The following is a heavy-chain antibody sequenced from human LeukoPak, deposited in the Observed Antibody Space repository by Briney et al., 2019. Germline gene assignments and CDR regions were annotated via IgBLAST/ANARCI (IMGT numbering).Heavy chain of an antibody. CDR1: GYTFTGYY. Sequence: GASVKVSCKASGYTFTGYYMHWVRQAPGQGLEWMGWINPNSGGTNYAQKFQGRVTITRNTSISTAYMELSSLRSEDTAVYYCARGYGYGSGSYYPWYYYYYMDVWGKGTTVTVSS. D-gene: IGHD3-10*01. J-gene: IGHJ6*03. V-gene: IGHV1-2*02. CDR2: INPNSGGT. CDR3: ARGYGYGSGSYYPWYYYYYMDV.